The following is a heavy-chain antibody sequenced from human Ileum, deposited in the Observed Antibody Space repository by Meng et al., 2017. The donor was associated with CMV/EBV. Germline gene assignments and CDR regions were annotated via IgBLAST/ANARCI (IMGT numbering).Heavy chain of an antibody. J-gene: IGHJ4*02. CDR1: GFSFSTTGVG. Sequence: FSGFSFSTTGVGVGWIRQPPGKALEWLTLIYWGADNRYSPSLKSRLTITKDTSKNQLVLTMTNMDPVDTATYFCAHVDYSSSSADYWGQGTLVTVSS. D-gene: IGHD6-6*01. CDR2: IYWGADN. V-gene: IGHV2-5*02. CDR3: AHVDYSSSSADY.